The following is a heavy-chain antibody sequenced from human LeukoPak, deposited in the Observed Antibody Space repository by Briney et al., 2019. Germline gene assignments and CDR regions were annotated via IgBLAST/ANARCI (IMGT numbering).Heavy chain of an antibody. V-gene: IGHV3-23*01. Sequence: GRSLRRSRGASALTCNNFAMSWVRQAPRKGLEWVSTIDLTVGTTHYADSVKDRFTISRDHSRDTVYLQMNSLRADDTGVYYCTKGDGGWYPIDSWGQGALVTVSS. CDR3: TKGDGGWYPIDS. CDR1: ALTCNNFA. D-gene: IGHD6-19*01. J-gene: IGHJ5*01. CDR2: IDLTVGTT.